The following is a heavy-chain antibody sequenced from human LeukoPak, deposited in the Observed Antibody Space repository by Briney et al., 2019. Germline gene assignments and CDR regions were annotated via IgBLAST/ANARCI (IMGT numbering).Heavy chain of an antibody. Sequence: PSETLSLTCTVSGGSISSYYWSWIRQPPGKGLEWIGYLYYSGSTSYNPSLKSRVTLSVDTSKNQFSLKLSSVTAADTAVYYCARASSSDWYGIDYWGQGTLVTASS. V-gene: IGHV4-59*01. CDR1: GGSISSYY. J-gene: IGHJ4*02. CDR2: LYYSGST. CDR3: ARASSSDWYGIDY. D-gene: IGHD6-19*01.